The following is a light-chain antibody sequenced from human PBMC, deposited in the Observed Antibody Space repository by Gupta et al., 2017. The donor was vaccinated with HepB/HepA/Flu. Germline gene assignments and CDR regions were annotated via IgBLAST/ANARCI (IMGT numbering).Light chain of an antibody. J-gene: IGKJ1*01. Sequence: DIMMTQYPDSLAMSLGERATIKCKSSQSVLYSSSNKNYLAWYQLKPGQPPKLLIYWASTRESGVPDRCSGSGSGTEFTLTISSLQAEDVAVYYCQKDDSTHWTFGQGTKVEIK. CDR2: WAS. CDR1: QSVLYSSSNKNY. CDR3: QKDDSTHWT. V-gene: IGKV4-1*01.